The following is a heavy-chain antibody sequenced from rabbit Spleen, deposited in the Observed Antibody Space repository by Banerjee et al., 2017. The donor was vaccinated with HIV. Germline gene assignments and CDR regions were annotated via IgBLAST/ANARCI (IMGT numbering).Heavy chain of an antibody. CDR3: ARDGAGGSYFAL. V-gene: IGHV1S47*01. D-gene: IGHD8-1*01. J-gene: IGHJ4*01. CDR1: GFDFSSYG. Sequence: QEQLMESGGGLVQPGGSLKLSCKASGFDFSSYGISWVRQAPGKGLEWIGYIDPLFGITYYANWVYGRFSISRENAQNTVFLQMTSLTAADTATYFCARDGAGGSYFALWGPGTLVTVS. CDR2: IDPLFGIT.